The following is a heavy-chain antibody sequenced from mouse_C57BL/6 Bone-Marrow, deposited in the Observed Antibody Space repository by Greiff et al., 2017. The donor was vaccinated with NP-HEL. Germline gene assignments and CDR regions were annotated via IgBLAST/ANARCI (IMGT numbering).Heavy chain of an antibody. D-gene: IGHD1-1*01. V-gene: IGHV3-6*01. CDR1: GYSITSGYY. Sequence: EVKLVESGPGLVKPSQSLSLTCSVTGYSITSGYYWNWIRQFPGNKLEWMGYISYDGSNNYNPSLKNRISITRDTSKNQFFLKLNSVTTEDTATYYCARDGSGSRKTYYFDYWGQGTTLTVSS. CDR3: ARDGSGSRKTYYFDY. J-gene: IGHJ2*01. CDR2: ISYDGSN.